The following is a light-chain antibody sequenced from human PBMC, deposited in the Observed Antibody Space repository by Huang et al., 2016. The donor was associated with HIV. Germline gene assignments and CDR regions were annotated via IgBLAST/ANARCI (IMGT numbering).Light chain of an antibody. V-gene: IGKV1-16*02. J-gene: IGKJ5*01. CDR3: QQYNSYPLT. Sequence: DIQMTQSPSSLSASVGDRVTITCRASQDISNFLVWFQQKPGKAPKSRIYAASTLQSGVPSKVSGGGFGTDFNLTSSSLQTEDFATYYCQQYNSYPLTFGQGTRLEIK. CDR2: AAS. CDR1: QDISNF.